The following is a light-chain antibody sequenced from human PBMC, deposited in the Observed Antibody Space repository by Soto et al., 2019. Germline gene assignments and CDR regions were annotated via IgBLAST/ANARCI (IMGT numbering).Light chain of an antibody. CDR2: GAS. J-gene: IGKJ4*01. Sequence: EIVMTQSPATLSVSPGERVTLSCRASHSVNINLAWYQQKPGQAPRLFIHGASTRATGIPARFSGSGSGTEFTLTISSLQSEDFAVYFWQQYNNWPTFGGGTKVEIK. CDR1: HSVNIN. CDR3: QQYNNWPT. V-gene: IGKV3-15*01.